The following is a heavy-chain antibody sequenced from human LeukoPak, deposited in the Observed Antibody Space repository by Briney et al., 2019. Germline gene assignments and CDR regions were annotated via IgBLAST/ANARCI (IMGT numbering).Heavy chain of an antibody. J-gene: IGHJ5*02. CDR3: ARGAREGYNA. Sequence: PSETLSLTCTVSSGSLRIDNWGWVRQPPGQGLEWIGYVFDSGRTTYNPSLKSRVSISLITYKKQPSQSLSTVAAADTAVYYCARGAREGYNAWGQGTLVTVSS. CDR2: VFDSGRT. CDR1: SGSLRIDN. D-gene: IGHD5-24*01. V-gene: IGHV4-59*01.